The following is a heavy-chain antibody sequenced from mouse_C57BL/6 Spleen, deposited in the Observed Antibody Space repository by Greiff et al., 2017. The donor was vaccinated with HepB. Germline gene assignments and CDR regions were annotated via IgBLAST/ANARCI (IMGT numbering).Heavy chain of an antibody. CDR2: IDPSDSYT. V-gene: IGHV1-69*01. Sequence: QVQLQQPGAELVMPGASVKLSCKASGYTFTSYWMHWVKQRPGQGLEWIGEIDPSDSYTNYNQKFKGKSTLTVDKSSSTAYMQLSSLTSEDSAVYYCARKKLAYYFDYWGKGTTLTVSS. CDR1: GYTFTSYW. CDR3: ARKKLAYYFDY. D-gene: IGHD4-1*01. J-gene: IGHJ2*01.